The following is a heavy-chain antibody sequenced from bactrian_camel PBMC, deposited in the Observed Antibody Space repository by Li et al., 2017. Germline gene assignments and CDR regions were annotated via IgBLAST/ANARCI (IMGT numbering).Heavy chain of an antibody. CDR1: GFSFSSGY. D-gene: IGHD7*01. Sequence: VQLVESGEGLVQPGGSVRISCASSGFSFSSGYMSWVRQAPGKGLVWVSSIYSDSSDAYYADSVKGRFTITRDDAENTVYLQMDSLKSEDTALYYCATDTRYGGSWDYWGQGTQVTVS. CDR2: IYSDSSDA. CDR3: ATDTRYGGSWDY. V-gene: IGHV3-2*01. J-gene: IGHJ4*01.